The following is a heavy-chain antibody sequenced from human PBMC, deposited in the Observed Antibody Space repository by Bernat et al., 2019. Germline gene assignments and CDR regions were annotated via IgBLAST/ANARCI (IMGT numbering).Heavy chain of an antibody. Sequence: QVQLVESGGGVVQPGRSLRLSCAASGFTFSSYAMHWVRQAPGKGLEWVAVISYDGSNKYYADSVKGRFTISRDNSKNTLYLQMNSLRAEDTAVYYCARDAPYSGSWFYYFDYWGQGTLVTVSS. CDR2: ISYDGSNK. J-gene: IGHJ4*02. V-gene: IGHV3-30-3*01. CDR1: GFTFSSYA. D-gene: IGHD6-13*01. CDR3: ARDAPYSGSWFYYFDY.